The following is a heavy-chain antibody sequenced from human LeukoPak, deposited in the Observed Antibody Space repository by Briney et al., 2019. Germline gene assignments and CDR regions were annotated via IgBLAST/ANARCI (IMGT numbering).Heavy chain of an antibody. V-gene: IGHV2-5*02. CDR3: AHRSGRGVRFDP. CDR1: GFSLSTSGVG. Sequence: SGPTLVKPTQTLTLTCTLSGFSLSTSGVGVGWIRQPPGKALEWLALVYWDDDKRYSPSLKNRLTITKDNSKNQVVLTMTNMDPVDTATYYCAHRSGRGVRFDPWGQGTLVTVSS. J-gene: IGHJ5*02. CDR2: VYWDDDK. D-gene: IGHD3-10*01.